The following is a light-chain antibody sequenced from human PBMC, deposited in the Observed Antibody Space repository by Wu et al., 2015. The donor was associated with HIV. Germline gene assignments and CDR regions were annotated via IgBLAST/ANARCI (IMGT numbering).Light chain of an antibody. Sequence: AIQITQSPSSLSASTGDTVNITCQASQHIRSSLAWYRQKPGKVPELLIYAASILHRGVPSRFSGSGSGTAFTLTITCLQSEDLATFYXQQYDTFPLTFGGGPRWTSN. V-gene: IGKV1-8*01. J-gene: IGKJ4*01. CDR1: QHIRSS. CDR3: QQYDTFPLT. CDR2: AAS.